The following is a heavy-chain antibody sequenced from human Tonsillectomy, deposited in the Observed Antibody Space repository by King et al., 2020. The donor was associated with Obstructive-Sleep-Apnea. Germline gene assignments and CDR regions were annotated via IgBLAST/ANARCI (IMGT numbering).Heavy chain of an antibody. CDR1: GFTFSNSW. Sequence: VQLVESGGGLVQPGGSLRLSCAASGFTFSNSWMPWGRQAPGKGLGWVSHINRDESSTNYADSVKGRFTISRDNAKNTVYLQMNSLRAEDTAVYYCARDRGYIPDYWGQGTLVTVSS. CDR3: ARDRGYIPDY. V-gene: IGHV3-74*01. D-gene: IGHD2-2*02. CDR2: INRDESST. J-gene: IGHJ4*02.